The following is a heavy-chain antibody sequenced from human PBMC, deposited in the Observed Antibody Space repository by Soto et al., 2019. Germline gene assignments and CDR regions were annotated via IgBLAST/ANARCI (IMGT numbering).Heavy chain of an antibody. J-gene: IGHJ4*02. CDR1: GFTFDDYA. Sequence: LRLSCAASGFTFDDYAMHWVRQAPGKGLEWVSGISWNSGSIGYADSVKGRFTISRDNAKNSLYLQMNSLRAEDTALYYCAKDISRAAGTFGYWGQGTLVTAPQ. V-gene: IGHV3-9*01. CDR2: ISWNSGSI. CDR3: AKDISRAAGTFGY. D-gene: IGHD6-13*01.